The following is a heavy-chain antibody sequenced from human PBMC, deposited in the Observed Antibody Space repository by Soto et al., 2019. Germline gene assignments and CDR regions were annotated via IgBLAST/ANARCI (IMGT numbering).Heavy chain of an antibody. CDR3: ARGFSYASFDY. CDR2: ISKDGSTI. D-gene: IGHD5-18*01. V-gene: IGHV3-48*02. J-gene: IGHJ4*02. CDR1: GFTFSSYS. Sequence: EAQLVESGGGFVQPGGSLRLSCAASGFTFSSYSMSWVRQAPGKGLEWISYISKDGSTIYYADSVKGRFTISRDDAKSSLQLQINSLRDEDTAVYSCARGFSYASFDYWGQGTLVTVSS.